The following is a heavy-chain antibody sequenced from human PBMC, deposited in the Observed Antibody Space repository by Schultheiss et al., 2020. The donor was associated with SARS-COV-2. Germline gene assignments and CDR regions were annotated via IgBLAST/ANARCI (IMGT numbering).Heavy chain of an antibody. D-gene: IGHD6-19*01. CDR1: GFTFSSYA. Sequence: ESLKISCAASGFTFSSYAMSWVRQSPGRGLEWIGQINQRGHANYNPSLKSRVTMSVDTSKNQFSLKLSSVTAADTAIYYCARDHPLGSNSGWFGLDYYYGMDVWGQGTTVTVSS. CDR3: ARDHPLGSNSGWFGLDYYYGMDV. V-gene: IGHV4-34*01. CDR2: INQRGHA. J-gene: IGHJ6*02.